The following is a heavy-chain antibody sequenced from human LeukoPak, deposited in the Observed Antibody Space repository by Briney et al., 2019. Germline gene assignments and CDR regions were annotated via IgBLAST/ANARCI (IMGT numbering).Heavy chain of an antibody. V-gene: IGHV3-33*01. CDR2: IWYDGSNK. CDR1: GFTFSSYG. D-gene: IGHD5/OR15-5a*01. J-gene: IGHJ4*02. CDR3: ARDRIYHYFDY. Sequence: GSLRLSCAASGFTFSSYGMHWVRQAPGKGLEWVAVIWYDGSNKYYADSVKGRFTISRDNSKNTLYLQMSSLRAEDTAVYYCARDRIYHYFDYWGQGTLVTVSS.